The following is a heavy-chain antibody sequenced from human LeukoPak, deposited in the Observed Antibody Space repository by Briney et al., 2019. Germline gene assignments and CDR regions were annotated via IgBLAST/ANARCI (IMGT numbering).Heavy chain of an antibody. CDR2: ISSSGSTI. J-gene: IGHJ4*02. Sequence: GGSLRLSCAASRFTFSSYEMNWVRQAPGKGLEWVSYISSSGSTIYYADSVKGRFIISRDNAKNSLYLQMNSLRAEDTAVYYCARDFYYGSGRYDYWGQGTLVTVSS. CDR1: RFTFSSYE. V-gene: IGHV3-48*03. D-gene: IGHD3-10*01. CDR3: ARDFYYGSGRYDY.